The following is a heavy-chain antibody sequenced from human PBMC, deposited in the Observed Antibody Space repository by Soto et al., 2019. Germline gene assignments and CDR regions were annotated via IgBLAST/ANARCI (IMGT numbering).Heavy chain of an antibody. J-gene: IGHJ4*02. V-gene: IGHV4-30-2*01. CDR3: ARGDYQYSIDY. CDR2: IYRTGNT. D-gene: IGHD2-2*01. CDR1: GDSMTSGDYS. Sequence: QLQLQESGSRLVKSSQTLSLTCTVSGDSMTSGDYSWSWIRQPPGKGLEWLGYIYRTGNTHYRPSLKSRVFISQDRSKNQFSLELTSVTAADTAVYYCARGDYQYSIDYWGQGTLVTVSS.